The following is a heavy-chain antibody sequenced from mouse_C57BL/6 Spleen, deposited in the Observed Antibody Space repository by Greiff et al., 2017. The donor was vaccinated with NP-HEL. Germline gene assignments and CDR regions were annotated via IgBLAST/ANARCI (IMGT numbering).Heavy chain of an antibody. D-gene: IGHD1-1*01. CDR1: GYTFTSYW. Sequence: VQLQQPGAELVKPGASVKLSCKASGYTFTSYWMHWVKQRPGQGLEWIGMIHPNSGSTNYNEKFKSKATLTADTSSSTAYMQLSSLTSEDSAVYFGARYRDCYGSNDFDYWGQGTTVTVSS. V-gene: IGHV1-64*01. CDR3: ARYRDCYGSNDFDY. CDR2: IHPNSGST. J-gene: IGHJ2*01.